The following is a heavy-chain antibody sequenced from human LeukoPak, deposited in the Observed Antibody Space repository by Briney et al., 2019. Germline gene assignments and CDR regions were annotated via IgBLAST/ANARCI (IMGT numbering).Heavy chain of an antibody. D-gene: IGHD1-26*01. J-gene: IGHJ4*02. V-gene: IGHV3-7*05. CDR2: IKEDGSEK. CDR1: GFTFSSHW. CDR3: VRSGGY. Sequence: VGSLRLSCAASGFTFSSHWMNWVRQAPGKGLEWVANIKEDGSEKYYVDSVKGRFTISRDNVKNSLCLQRNSLRAEDTAIYYCVRSGGYWGQGTLVTVSS.